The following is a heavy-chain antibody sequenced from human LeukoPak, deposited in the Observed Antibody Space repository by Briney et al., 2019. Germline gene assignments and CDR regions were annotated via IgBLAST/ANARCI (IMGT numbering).Heavy chain of an antibody. Sequence: GASVKVSCKASGGTFSSYAISWVRQAPGQGLEWMGRIIPILGIANYAQEFQGRVTITADKSTSTAYMELSSLRSEDTAVYYCARMTGYSSSWYDYWGQGTLVTVSS. J-gene: IGHJ4*02. CDR1: GGTFSSYA. CDR2: IIPILGIA. D-gene: IGHD6-13*01. CDR3: ARMTGYSSSWYDY. V-gene: IGHV1-69*04.